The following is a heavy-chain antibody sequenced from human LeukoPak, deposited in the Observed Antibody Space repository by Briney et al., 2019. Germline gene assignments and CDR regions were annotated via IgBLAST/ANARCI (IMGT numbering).Heavy chain of an antibody. CDR3: AKAHPAITMVRGVILGALDY. CDR2: ISGSGGST. J-gene: IGHJ4*02. D-gene: IGHD3-10*01. Sequence: GSLRLSCAASGFTFSSYGMSWVRQAPGKGLEWVSAISGSGGSTYYADSVKGRFTISRDNSKNTLYLQMNSLRAEDTAVYYCAKAHPAITMVRGVILGALDYWGQGTLVTVSS. V-gene: IGHV3-23*01. CDR1: GFTFSSYG.